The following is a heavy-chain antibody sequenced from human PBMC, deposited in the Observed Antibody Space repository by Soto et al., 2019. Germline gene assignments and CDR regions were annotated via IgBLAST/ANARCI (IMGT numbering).Heavy chain of an antibody. CDR3: ARGRCSGGRCYFLIGYYGMDV. CDR1: GGSFSGYY. D-gene: IGHD2-15*01. V-gene: IGHV4-34*01. CDR2: INHSGST. J-gene: IGHJ6*02. Sequence: QVQLQQWGAGLLKPSETLSLTCAVYGGSFSGYYWSWIRQPPGKGLEWIGEINHSGSTNYNPSLKSRVTISVDTSMNQFSLKLSSVTAADTAVNYCARGRCSGGRCYFLIGYYGMDVWGQGTTVTVSS.